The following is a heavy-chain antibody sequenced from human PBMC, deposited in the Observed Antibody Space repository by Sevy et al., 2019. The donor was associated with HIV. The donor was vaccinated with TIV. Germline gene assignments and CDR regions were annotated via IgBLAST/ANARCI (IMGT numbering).Heavy chain of an antibody. CDR3: AGVRDYGSGSFSPWFGP. Sequence: SETLSLTCTVSGGSVTTGYWSWIRQPPGKGPEWIGYVYDIGRTAYSPSLKSRVTISLDTTKNQFSLQLNSITAADTAVYYCAGVRDYGSGSFSPWFGPWGQETLVTVSS. J-gene: IGHJ5*02. CDR1: GGSVTTGY. D-gene: IGHD3-10*01. CDR2: VYDIGRT. V-gene: IGHV4-59*02.